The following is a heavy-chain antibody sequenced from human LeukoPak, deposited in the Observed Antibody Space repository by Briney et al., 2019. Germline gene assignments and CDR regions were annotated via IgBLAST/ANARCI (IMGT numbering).Heavy chain of an antibody. CDR3: ARERIAAPNWFDP. CDR1: GGTFSSYA. J-gene: IGHJ5*02. CDR2: IIPIFGTA. D-gene: IGHD6-6*01. V-gene: IGHV1-69*13. Sequence: SVKVSCKASGGTFSSYAISWVRQAPGQWLEWMGGIIPIFGTANYAQKFQGRVTITADESTSTAYMELSSLRSEDTAVYYCARERIAAPNWFDPWGQGTLVTVSS.